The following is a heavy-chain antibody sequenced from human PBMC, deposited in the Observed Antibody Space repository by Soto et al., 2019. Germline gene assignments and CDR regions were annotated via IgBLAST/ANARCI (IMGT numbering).Heavy chain of an antibody. V-gene: IGHV4-34*01. CDR1: GGSFSGYY. J-gene: IGHJ4*02. CDR2: INHSGST. Sequence: QVQLQQWGAGLLKPSETLSLTCAVYGGSFSGYYWSWIRQPPGKGLEWIGEINHSGSTNYNPSLKSRVTISVDTSKNQFYLKLSSVTAADTAVYYCARGPNIAAAGLDYCGQGTLVTVSS. CDR3: ARGPNIAAAGLDY. D-gene: IGHD6-13*01.